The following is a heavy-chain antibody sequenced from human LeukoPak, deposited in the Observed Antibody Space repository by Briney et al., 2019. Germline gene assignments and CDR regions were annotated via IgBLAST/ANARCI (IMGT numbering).Heavy chain of an antibody. CDR2: ISGSGGST. J-gene: IGHJ4*02. V-gene: IGHV3-23*01. D-gene: IGHD5-12*01. Sequence: PGGSLRLSCAASGLTFSNSAMSWVRQAPGKGLQWVSAISGSGGSTYYADSVKGRFTISRDNSKNTLYLQMSSLRAEDTAVYYCAKEVSGYDGDWGQGTLVTVSS. CDR3: AKEVSGYDGD. CDR1: GLTFSNSA.